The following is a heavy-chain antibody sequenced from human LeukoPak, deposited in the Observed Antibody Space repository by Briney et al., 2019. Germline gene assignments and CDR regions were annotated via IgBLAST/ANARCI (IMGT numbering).Heavy chain of an antibody. CDR1: GVSISSGDYY. V-gene: IGHV4-30-4*08. CDR3: ARESPMYYDILTGSWFDP. Sequence: SETLSLTCTVSGVSISSGDYYWSWIRQSPGKGLEWIEYIYYSGSTYYNPSLKSRVTISVDTSKNQFSLKLSSVTAADTAVYYCARESPMYYDILTGSWFDPWGQGTLVSLSS. D-gene: IGHD3-9*01. J-gene: IGHJ5*02. CDR2: IYYSGST.